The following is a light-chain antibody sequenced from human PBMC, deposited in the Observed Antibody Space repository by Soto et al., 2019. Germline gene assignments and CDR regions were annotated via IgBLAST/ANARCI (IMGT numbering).Light chain of an antibody. CDR1: QSVSRSY. CDR3: QQYGSSPLLT. Sequence: EIVLTQSPCTLSLSPGERATLSCRASQSVSRSYLAWYQQKPGQAPRLLIYGASSRATGIPDRFSGSGSGTDFTLTISRLEPEDFAVYYCQQYGSSPLLTFGGGTKVEIK. V-gene: IGKV3-20*01. J-gene: IGKJ4*01. CDR2: GAS.